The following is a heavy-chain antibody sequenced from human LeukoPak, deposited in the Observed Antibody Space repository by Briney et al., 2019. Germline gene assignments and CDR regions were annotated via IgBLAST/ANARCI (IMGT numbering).Heavy chain of an antibody. V-gene: IGHV3-21*01. CDR2: ISSSRSNI. D-gene: IGHD2-2*01. Sequence: GGSPRLSCAASGFTFSSYSMNWVRQAPGKGLEWGSFISSSRSNIYYADSVKGRFTISRDNAKNSLYLQMNSLRAEDTAVYYCARDPGYCSSTSCYDGFDYRGQGTLVTGS. J-gene: IGHJ4*02. CDR1: GFTFSSYS. CDR3: ARDPGYCSSTSCYDGFDY.